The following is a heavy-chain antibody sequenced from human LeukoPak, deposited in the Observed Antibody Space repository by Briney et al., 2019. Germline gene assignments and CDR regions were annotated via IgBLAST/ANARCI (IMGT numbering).Heavy chain of an antibody. V-gene: IGHV1-2*02. CDR1: GYTFTGYY. J-gene: IGHJ4*02. D-gene: IGHD3-10*01. Sequence: GASVKVSCKASGYTFTGYYMHWVRQAPGQGLEWMGWINPNSGGTNYAQKFQGRVTMTRDTSISTAYMELSRLRSDDTAVYYCARSLNRYYGSGSYYLYYFDYWGQGTLVTVSS. CDR3: ARSLNRYYGSGSYYLYYFDY. CDR2: INPNSGGT.